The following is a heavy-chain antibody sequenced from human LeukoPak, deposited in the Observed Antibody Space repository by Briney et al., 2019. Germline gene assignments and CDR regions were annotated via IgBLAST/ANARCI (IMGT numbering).Heavy chain of an antibody. CDR1: GFTFDDYG. J-gene: IGHJ6*04. V-gene: IGHV3-48*03. D-gene: IGHD3-10*02. Sequence: GGSLRLSCAASGFTFDDYGMSWVRQAPGKGLEWVSYISSSGSTIYYADSVKGRFTIYRDNGKNSLYLQMNSLRAEDTAVYYCAELGITMIGGVWGKGTTVTISS. CDR2: ISSSGSTI. CDR3: AELGITMIGGV.